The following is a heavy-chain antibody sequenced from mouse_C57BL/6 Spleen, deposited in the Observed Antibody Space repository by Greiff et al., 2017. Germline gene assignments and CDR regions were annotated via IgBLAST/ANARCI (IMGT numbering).Heavy chain of an antibody. CDR1: GYTFTSYW. Sequence: QVQLQQPGAELVRPGSSVKLSCKASGYTFTSYWMDWVKQRPGQGLEWIGNIYPSDSETHYNQKFKDKATLTVDKSSSTAYMQLSSLTSEDSAVYYCARDGNRGVFDYWGQGTTLTVSS. D-gene: IGHD2-1*01. CDR3: ARDGNRGVFDY. CDR2: IYPSDSET. J-gene: IGHJ2*01. V-gene: IGHV1-61*01.